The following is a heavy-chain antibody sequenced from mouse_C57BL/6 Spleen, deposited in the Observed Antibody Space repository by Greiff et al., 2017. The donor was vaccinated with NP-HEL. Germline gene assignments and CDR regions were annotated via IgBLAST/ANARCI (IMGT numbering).Heavy chain of an antibody. D-gene: IGHD3-2*02. V-gene: IGHV5-9*01. CDR3: ARSRQLRQGFAY. CDR2: ISGGGGNT. J-gene: IGHJ3*01. Sequence: EVQGVESGGGLVKPGGSLKLSCAASGFTFSSYTMSWVRQTPEKRLEWVATISGGGGNTYYPERVKGRFTITRDNAKNTLYLHMRSRRSKDTALYFCARSRQLRQGFAYWGQGTLVTVSA. CDR1: GFTFSSYT.